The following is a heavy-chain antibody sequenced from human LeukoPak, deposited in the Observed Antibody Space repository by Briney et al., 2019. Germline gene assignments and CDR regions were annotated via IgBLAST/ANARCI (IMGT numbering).Heavy chain of an antibody. Sequence: ALVKVSCKASGYTFTGYYIHWVRQAPGQGLEWMGMINPSGGSTTYEQKFQGRVTMTRDTSTSTVDMELSSVRSEDTALYYCARDSTVDIVATIDPQGAFDIWGQGTMVTVSS. V-gene: IGHV1-46*01. J-gene: IGHJ3*02. CDR2: INPSGGST. CDR3: ARDSTVDIVATIDPQGAFDI. D-gene: IGHD5-12*01. CDR1: GYTFTGYY.